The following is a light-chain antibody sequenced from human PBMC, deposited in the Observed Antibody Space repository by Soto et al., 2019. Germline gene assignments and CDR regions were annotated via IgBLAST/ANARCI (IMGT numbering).Light chain of an antibody. CDR1: SSNLGAGYD. Sequence: QSVLTQPPSVSGAPGQRGTISCTGNSSNLGAGYDVHWYQQLPGAAPKLVIFGNRKRPSGVPERFSGSKSGTSASLAITGLQTEDEADYSCQAYDYSLTASVFGGGTKLTVL. J-gene: IGLJ3*02. CDR2: GNR. CDR3: QAYDYSLTASV. V-gene: IGLV1-40*01.